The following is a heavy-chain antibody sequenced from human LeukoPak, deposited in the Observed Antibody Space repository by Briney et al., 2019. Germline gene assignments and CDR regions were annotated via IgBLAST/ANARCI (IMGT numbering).Heavy chain of an antibody. CDR3: ARVTYYFDY. CDR2: IYYSGST. J-gene: IGHJ4*02. CDR1: GGSVSSGSYS. Sequence: SETLSLTCTVSGGSVSSGSYSWSWIRQPPGKGLEWIGYIYYSGSTNYNPSLKSRVTISEDTSKNQFSLKLSSVTAADAAVYYCARVTYYFDYWGQGTLVTVSS. V-gene: IGHV4-61*01.